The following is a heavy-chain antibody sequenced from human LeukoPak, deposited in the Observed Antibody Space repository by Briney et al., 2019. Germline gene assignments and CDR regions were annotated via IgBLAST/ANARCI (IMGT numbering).Heavy chain of an antibody. CDR3: ATLYDFWSGKYYFDY. D-gene: IGHD3-3*01. V-gene: IGHV3-30-3*01. J-gene: IGHJ4*02. Sequence: GGSLRLSCAASGFTFSSYAMHWVRQAPGKGLGWVAVISYDGSNKYYADSVKGRFTISRDNSKNTLYLQMNSLRAEDTAVYYCATLYDFWSGKYYFDYWGQGTLVTVSS. CDR2: ISYDGSNK. CDR1: GFTFSSYA.